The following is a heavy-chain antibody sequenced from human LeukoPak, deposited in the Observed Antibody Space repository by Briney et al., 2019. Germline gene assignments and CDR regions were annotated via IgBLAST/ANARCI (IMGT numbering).Heavy chain of an antibody. D-gene: IGHD1-26*01. V-gene: IGHV1-69*04. Sequence: ASVKVSCKASGDTFSSYSMPWVRQAPGQGLEWMGRIIPMFDITDYAQKFQGRVTITTDKSTGTAYMQMTSLRSDDTAVYYCAREKRGANNAFQIWGQRTMVTVSS. CDR1: GDTFSSYS. CDR3: AREKRGANNAFQI. J-gene: IGHJ3*02. CDR2: IIPMFDIT.